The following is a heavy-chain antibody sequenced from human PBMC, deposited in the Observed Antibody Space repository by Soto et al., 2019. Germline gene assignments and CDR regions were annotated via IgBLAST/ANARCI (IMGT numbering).Heavy chain of an antibody. D-gene: IGHD6-19*01. CDR2: ISGSGDST. CDR1: GFTFSSYA. J-gene: IGHJ4*02. CDR3: ARRTSGWYLDY. V-gene: IGHV3-23*01. Sequence: EVQLLESGGGLVQPGGSLRLSCAASGFTFSSYAMSWVRQAPGKGLEWVSVISGSGDSTYYADSVKGRFTISRDSSKNTLYVQMSSLRAEDTAVYYCARRTSGWYLDYWGQGTLVTVSS.